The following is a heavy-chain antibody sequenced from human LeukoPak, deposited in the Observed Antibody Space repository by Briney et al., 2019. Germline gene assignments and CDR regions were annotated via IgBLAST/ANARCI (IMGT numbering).Heavy chain of an antibody. CDR2: INNDGSTT. D-gene: IGHD1-1*01. CDR3: TRDTRGTIGTTTLGY. CDR1: GFTFSSYW. J-gene: IGHJ4*02. Sequence: GGSLRLSCVASGFTFSSYWMHWVRQAPGKGLVWVSRINNDGSTTTYADSVKGRFTISRDNAKNTLYLQMNSLRAEDTAVYYCTRDTRGTIGTTTLGYWGQGTLVTVSS. V-gene: IGHV3-74*01.